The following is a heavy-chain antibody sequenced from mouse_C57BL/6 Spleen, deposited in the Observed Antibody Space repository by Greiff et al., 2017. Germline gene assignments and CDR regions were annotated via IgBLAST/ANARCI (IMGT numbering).Heavy chain of an antibody. CDR2: IDPSDSYT. J-gene: IGHJ2*01. Sequence: QVQLQQPGAELVRPGTSVKLSCKASGYTFTSYWMHWVKQRPGQGLEWIGVIDPSDSYTNYNQKFKGKATLTVDTSSSTAYMQLSSLTSEDSAVYYYARDRMYYFDYWGQGTTLTVSS. CDR3: ARDRMYYFDY. V-gene: IGHV1-59*01. CDR1: GYTFTSYW.